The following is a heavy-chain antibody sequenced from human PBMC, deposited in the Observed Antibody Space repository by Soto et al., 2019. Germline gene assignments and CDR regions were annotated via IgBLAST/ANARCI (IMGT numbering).Heavy chain of an antibody. V-gene: IGHV4-59*01. Sequence: PSETRSLTCTISGDSFSTYYSTLIRQPPGKTLEWIGFISYSGSTTYNPSLKSRVTISVDTSKNQFSLKLSSVTAADTAVYYCARDSSGHYYYGMDVWGQGTTVTVSS. CDR3: ARDSSGHYYYGMDV. J-gene: IGHJ6*02. CDR2: ISYSGST. CDR1: GDSFSTYY. D-gene: IGHD6-19*01.